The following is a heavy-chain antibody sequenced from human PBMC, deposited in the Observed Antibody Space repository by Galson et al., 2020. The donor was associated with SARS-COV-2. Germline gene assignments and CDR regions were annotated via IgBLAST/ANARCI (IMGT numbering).Heavy chain of an antibody. CDR3: ARIGPGLTGGAVNDYFDY. Sequence: VSGPTLVKPTQTLTLTCTFSGFSLTTSGVCVNWIRQPPGKALEWLARIDWDDEKYYSTSLKTRLTISKDTSKNQVVLTMTNVDPVDTATYYCARIGPGLTGGAVNDYFDYWGQGTLVTVSS. J-gene: IGHJ4*02. CDR2: IDWDDEK. V-gene: IGHV2-70*11. CDR1: GFSLTTSGVC. D-gene: IGHD3-16*01.